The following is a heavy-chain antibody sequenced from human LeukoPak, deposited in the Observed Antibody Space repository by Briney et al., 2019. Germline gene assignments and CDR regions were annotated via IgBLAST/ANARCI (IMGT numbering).Heavy chain of an antibody. CDR1: GFTFSSYA. CDR3: ARDPTPARPNSGYYFDY. V-gene: IGHV3-30-3*01. J-gene: IGHJ4*02. Sequence: PGGSLRLSCAASGFTFSSYAMHWVRQAPGKGLEWVAVISYDGSNKYYADSVKGRFTISRDNSKNTLYLQMNSLRAEDTAVYYCARDPTPARPNSGYYFDYWGQGILVTVSS. D-gene: IGHD6-6*01. CDR2: ISYDGSNK.